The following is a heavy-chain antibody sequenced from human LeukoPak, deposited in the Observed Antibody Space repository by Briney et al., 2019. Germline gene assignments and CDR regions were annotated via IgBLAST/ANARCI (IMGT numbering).Heavy chain of an antibody. CDR1: GYSFTSYW. CDR2: IYPGDSDT. J-gene: IGHJ4*02. V-gene: IGHV5-51*01. Sequence: GESLKISCKGSGYSFTSYWIGWVRQMPGKGLEWMGIIYPGDSDTRYSPSFQGQVTISADKSISTAYLQWSSLKASDTAMYYCASGDDYYDSSGSGYYWGQGTLVTVSS. CDR3: ASGDDYYDSSGSGYY. D-gene: IGHD3-22*01.